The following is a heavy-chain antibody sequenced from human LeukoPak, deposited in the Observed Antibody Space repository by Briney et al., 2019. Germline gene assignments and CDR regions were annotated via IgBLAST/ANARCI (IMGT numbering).Heavy chain of an antibody. CDR3: TRNLARTGDFDY. D-gene: IGHD5-12*01. J-gene: IGHJ4*02. CDR2: IYYSGST. Sequence: PSETLSLTCTVSGGSISSYYWSWIRQPPGKGLEWIGYIYYSGSTNYNPSLKSRVTISVDTSKNQFSLKLSSVTAADTAVYYCTRNLARTGDFDYWGQGTLVTVSS. V-gene: IGHV4-59*08. CDR1: GGSISSYY.